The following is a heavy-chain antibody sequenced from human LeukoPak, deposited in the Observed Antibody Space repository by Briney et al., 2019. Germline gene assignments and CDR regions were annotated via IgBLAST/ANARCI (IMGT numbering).Heavy chain of an antibody. CDR1: GFTFSDYN. CDR2: ISRSGSTK. V-gene: IGHV3-11*04. Sequence: GGSLRLSCAASGFTFSDYNMRWIRQAPGKGLEWVSSISRSGSTKYYADSVKGRFTISRDNAKNSLYLQMNSLRAEDTAVYYCARDLWDIVVVVAATPGGGFDYWGQGTLVTVSS. CDR3: ARDLWDIVVVVAATPGGGFDY. D-gene: IGHD2-15*01. J-gene: IGHJ4*02.